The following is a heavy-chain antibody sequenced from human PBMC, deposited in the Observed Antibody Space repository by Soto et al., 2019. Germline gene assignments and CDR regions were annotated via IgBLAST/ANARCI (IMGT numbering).Heavy chain of an antibody. CDR3: ARGYGDYEVYYMDV. J-gene: IGHJ6*03. CDR1: GFTFSSYS. D-gene: IGHD4-17*01. Sequence: GGSLRLSCAASGFTFSSYSMNWVRQAPGKGLEWVSSISSSSSYIYYADSVKGRFTISRDNAKNSLYLQMNSLRAEDTAVYYCARGYGDYEVYYMDVWGKGTTVTVSS. CDR2: ISSSSSYI. V-gene: IGHV3-21*01.